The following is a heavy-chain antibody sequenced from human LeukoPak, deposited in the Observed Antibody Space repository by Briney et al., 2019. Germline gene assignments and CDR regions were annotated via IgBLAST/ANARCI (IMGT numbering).Heavy chain of an antibody. V-gene: IGHV1-69*04. J-gene: IGHJ4*02. CDR2: IIPILGIA. CDR1: GATFSSYA. Sequence: SVKVSCKASGATFSSYAITWVRQAPGQGLEWMGRIIPILGIAIYAQKFQGRVTITADKSTSTAYMELSSLRSEDTAVYYCARDLEKSSSGWFGVNYWGRGTLVTVSS. D-gene: IGHD6-19*01. CDR3: ARDLEKSSSGWFGVNY.